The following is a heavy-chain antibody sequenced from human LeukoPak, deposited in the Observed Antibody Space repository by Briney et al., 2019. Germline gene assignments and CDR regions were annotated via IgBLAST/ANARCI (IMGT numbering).Heavy chain of an antibody. D-gene: IGHD5-12*01. CDR2: FNLGGGT. CDR1: GGSFGDYY. J-gene: IGHJ4*02. V-gene: IGHV4-34*01. Sequence: SETLSLTCAVDGGSFGDYYWSWIRQPPGRGLEWIGEFNLGGGTNYNPSLRSRLTISVDAAKSQASLKLSSVTPVDTALYYCARDSRGLVALWGQGTLVTVSS. CDR3: ARDSRGLVAL.